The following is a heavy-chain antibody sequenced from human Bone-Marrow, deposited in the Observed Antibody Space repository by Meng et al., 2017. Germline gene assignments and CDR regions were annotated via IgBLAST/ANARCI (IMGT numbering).Heavy chain of an antibody. Sequence: GGSLRLSCAASGFTFSSYSMNWVRQAPGKGLEWVSYISSSGSTIYYADSVKGRFTISRDNAKNSLYLQMNSLRAEDTAVYYCARDEGGVGEGYFDYWGQGTLVTVSS. D-gene: IGHD3-16*01. CDR3: ARDEGGVGEGYFDY. J-gene: IGHJ4*02. CDR1: GFTFSSYS. CDR2: ISSSGSTI. V-gene: IGHV3-48*04.